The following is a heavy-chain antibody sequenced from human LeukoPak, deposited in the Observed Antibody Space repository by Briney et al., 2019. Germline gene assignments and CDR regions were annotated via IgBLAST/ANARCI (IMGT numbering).Heavy chain of an antibody. V-gene: IGHV3-53*01. D-gene: IGHD3-22*01. J-gene: IGHJ4*02. CDR3: ARDQYYYDNSGYYYVSDY. CDR2: IYSGGST. Sequence: GGSLRLSCAASGFTVSSNYMSWVRQAPGKGLEWVSVIYSGGSTYYADSVKGRFTISRDNSKNTLYLQMNSLRAEDTAVYYCARDQYYYDNSGYYYVSDYWGQGTPVTVSS. CDR1: GFTVSSNY.